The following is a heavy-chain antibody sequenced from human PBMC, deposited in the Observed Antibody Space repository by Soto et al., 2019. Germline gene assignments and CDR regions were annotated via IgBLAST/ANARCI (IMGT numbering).Heavy chain of an antibody. CDR1: GASISSGGYY. CDR3: VRTAREGAVAPHWFDR. V-gene: IGHV4-30-4*08. CDR2: IYYSGIT. J-gene: IGHJ5*02. Sequence: SETLSLTCTVSGASISSGGYYWTWIRQHPGKGLEWIGYIYYSGITYYNPSLMSRLTISVDTSKNQFSLKLTSVTAAETAVYYCVRTAREGAVAPHWFDRWGQGTQVTVSS. D-gene: IGHD2-21*02.